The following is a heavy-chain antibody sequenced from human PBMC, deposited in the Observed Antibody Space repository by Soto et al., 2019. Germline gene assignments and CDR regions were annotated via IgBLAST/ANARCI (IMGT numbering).Heavy chain of an antibody. CDR2: ISAYNGNT. J-gene: IGHJ4*02. Sequence: ASVKVSCKASGYTFTSYGISWVRQAPGQGLEWMGWISAYNGNTNYAQKLQGRVTMTTDTSTSTAYMELRSLRSDDTAVYYCARDWEQDMTAAGILQDYWGQGTLVTVSS. D-gene: IGHD6-13*01. V-gene: IGHV1-18*01. CDR1: GYTFTSYG. CDR3: ARDWEQDMTAAGILQDY.